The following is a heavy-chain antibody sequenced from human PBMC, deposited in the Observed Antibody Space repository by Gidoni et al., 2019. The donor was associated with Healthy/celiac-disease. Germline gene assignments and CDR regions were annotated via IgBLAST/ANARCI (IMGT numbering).Heavy chain of an antibody. Sequence: QVQLQESGPGLVKPSETLSLTCAVSGYSISSGYYWGWIRPPPGKGLEWIGSIYHSGSTYYNPSLKSRVTISVDTSKNQFSLKLSSVTAADTAVYYCASGIVVVPAAMVGYYYGMDVWGQGTTVTVSS. CDR1: GYSISSGYY. V-gene: IGHV4-38-2*01. D-gene: IGHD2-2*01. CDR3: ASGIVVVPAAMVGYYYGMDV. J-gene: IGHJ6*02. CDR2: IYHSGST.